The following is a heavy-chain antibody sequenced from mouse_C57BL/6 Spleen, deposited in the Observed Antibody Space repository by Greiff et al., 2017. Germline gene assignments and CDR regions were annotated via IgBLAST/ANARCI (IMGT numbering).Heavy chain of an antibody. D-gene: IGHD2-4*01. Sequence: VKLMESGAELVKPGASVKISCKASGYAFSSYWMNWVKQRPGKGLEWIGQIYPGDGDTNYNGKFKGKATLTADKSSSTAYMQLSSLTSEDSAVYFCASYDYDDWTWFAYWGQGTLVTVSA. CDR3: ASYDYDDWTWFAY. J-gene: IGHJ3*01. V-gene: IGHV1-80*01. CDR1: GYAFSSYW. CDR2: IYPGDGDT.